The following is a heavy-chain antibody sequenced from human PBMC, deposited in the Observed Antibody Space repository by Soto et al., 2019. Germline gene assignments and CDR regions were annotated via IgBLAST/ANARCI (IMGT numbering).Heavy chain of an antibody. D-gene: IGHD6-19*01. Sequence: SETLSLTCTVSGGSVSSGSYYWSWIRQPPGKVLEWIGYIYYSGSTNYNPSLKSRVTISVDTSKNQFSLKLSSVTAADTAVYYCAREIAVAGTNWFDPSGQGTLVTV. CDR1: GGSVSSGSYY. V-gene: IGHV4-61*01. J-gene: IGHJ5*02. CDR2: IYYSGST. CDR3: AREIAVAGTNWFDP.